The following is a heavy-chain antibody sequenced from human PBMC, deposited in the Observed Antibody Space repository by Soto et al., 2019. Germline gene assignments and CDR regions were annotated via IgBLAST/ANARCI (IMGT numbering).Heavy chain of an antibody. V-gene: IGHV4-61*01. CDR3: ARGLDYVGFDY. CDR2: IYYRGST. CDR1: GDSVSSGSYY. J-gene: IGHJ4*02. D-gene: IGHD4-17*01. Sequence: LSLTCIVSGDSVSSGSYYWSWIRQPPGKGLEWIGYIYYRGSTNYNPSLKSRVTISIDTSRNQFSLKLNSVTAADTALYYCARGLDYVGFDYWGQGTLVTVSS.